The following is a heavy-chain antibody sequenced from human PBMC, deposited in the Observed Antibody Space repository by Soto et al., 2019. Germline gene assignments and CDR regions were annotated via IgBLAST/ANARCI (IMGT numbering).Heavy chain of an antibody. CDR1: GGSISSSSYY. J-gene: IGHJ5*02. Sequence: SETLSLTCTVSGGSISSSSYYWGWIRQPPGKGLEWIGSIYYSGSTYYNPSLKSRVTISVDTSKNQFSLKLSSVTAADTAVYYCARHTGIVLMVYDPSRSNWFDPWGQGTLVTVSS. D-gene: IGHD2-8*01. CDR3: ARHTGIVLMVYDPSRSNWFDP. CDR2: IYYSGST. V-gene: IGHV4-39*01.